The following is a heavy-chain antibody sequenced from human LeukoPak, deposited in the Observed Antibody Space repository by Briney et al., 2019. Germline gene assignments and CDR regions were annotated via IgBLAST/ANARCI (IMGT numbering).Heavy chain of an antibody. CDR2: IIPIFGTA. CDR3: ARSLHSSYYYDSSGFTFDY. V-gene: IGHV1-69*13. CDR1: GGTFSSYA. J-gene: IGHJ4*02. Sequence: SVKVSCKASGGTFSSYAISWVRQAPGQGLEWMGGIIPIFGTANYAQKFQGRVTITADESTSTAYMELSSLRSEDTAVYYCARSLHSSYYYDSSGFTFDYWGQGTLVTVSS. D-gene: IGHD3-22*01.